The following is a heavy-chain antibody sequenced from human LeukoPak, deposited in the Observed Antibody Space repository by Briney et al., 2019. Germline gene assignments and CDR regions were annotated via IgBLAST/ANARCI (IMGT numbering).Heavy chain of an antibody. D-gene: IGHD3-22*01. CDR2: INHSGST. Sequence: LRLSCAASGFTFSSYSMNWVRQAPGKGLEWIGEINHSGSTNYNPSLKSRVTISVDTSKNQFSLKLSSVTAADTAVYYCARGGRYYDSSGYYWFDYWGQGTLVTVSS. CDR1: GFTFSSYS. J-gene: IGHJ4*02. V-gene: IGHV4-34*01. CDR3: ARGGRYYDSSGYYWFDY.